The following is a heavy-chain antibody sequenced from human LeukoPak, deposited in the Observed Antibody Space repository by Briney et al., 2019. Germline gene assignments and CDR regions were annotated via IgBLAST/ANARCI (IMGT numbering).Heavy chain of an antibody. CDR2: ISSSSSTI. CDR3: ARDQGWGYSSSGYDY. J-gene: IGHJ4*02. D-gene: IGHD6-6*01. CDR1: GFTFSSYS. Sequence: GGSLRLSCAASGFTFSSYSMNWVRQAPGKGLEWVSYISSSSSTIYYADSVKGRFTISRDNAKNSLYLQMNSLRAEDTAVYYCARDQGWGYSSSGYDYWGQGTLVTVSS. V-gene: IGHV3-48*01.